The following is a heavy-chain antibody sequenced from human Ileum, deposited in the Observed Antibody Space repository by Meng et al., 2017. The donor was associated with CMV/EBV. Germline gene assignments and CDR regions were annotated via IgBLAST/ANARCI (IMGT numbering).Heavy chain of an antibody. CDR2: SHPRPQDN. V-gene: IGHV1-2*06. CDR1: GFVFKHYF. D-gene: IGHD1-26*01. Sequence: ASVKVSCKPSGFVFKHYFLHWVRQAPGQPLEWIGRSHPRPQDNTYAQKSAGRVFMTKDTSIDTAYMDLTGLTADDAAIYYYARDSIPARYTGSYLDEWGQGTLVTVSS. CDR3: ARDSIPARYTGSYLDE. J-gene: IGHJ4*02.